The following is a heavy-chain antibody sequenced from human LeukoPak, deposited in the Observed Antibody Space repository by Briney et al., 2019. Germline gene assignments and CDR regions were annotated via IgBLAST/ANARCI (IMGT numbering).Heavy chain of an antibody. D-gene: IGHD1-1*01. CDR2: ISAGGDT. V-gene: IGHV3-23*01. Sequence: PGGSLRLSCAASGFTFSNYGMSSVRQAPGKVLEWVSTISAGGDTYYANSVGGRFTIARGISKNTLYLQMDSLRAEDTAVYYCAKTFNWNYFDHWGQGTLVTVSS. CDR3: AKTFNWNYFDH. J-gene: IGHJ4*02. CDR1: GFTFSNYG.